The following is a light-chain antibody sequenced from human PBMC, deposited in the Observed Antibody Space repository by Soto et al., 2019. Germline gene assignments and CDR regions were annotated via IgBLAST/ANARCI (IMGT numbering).Light chain of an antibody. CDR3: QQRQHWPPIT. CDR2: DAS. V-gene: IGKV3-11*01. CDR1: QSVSRY. Sequence: EVFLTQSPATLSLSSGERATLSCRASQSVSRYLAWYQQKPGQAPRLLIYDASNRATGTPARFAGSGSGTDFTLTISSLEPEDFAVYYCQQRQHWPPITFGQGTRLEIK. J-gene: IGKJ5*01.